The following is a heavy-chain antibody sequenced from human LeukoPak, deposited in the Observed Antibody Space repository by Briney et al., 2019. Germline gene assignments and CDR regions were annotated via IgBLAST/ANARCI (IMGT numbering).Heavy chain of an antibody. CDR3: ARDRLGDGYNLADY. CDR1: GFTFGSYG. J-gene: IGHJ4*02. D-gene: IGHD5-24*01. CDR2: IKTDGSSA. Sequence: PGGSLRLSCAASGFTFGSYGMHWVRQVPGKGPVWVSHIKTDGSSANYADSVKGRFTVSRDNAKNTMYLQMNSLRAEDTAVYYCARDRLGDGYNLADYWGQGTLVTVSS. V-gene: IGHV3-74*01.